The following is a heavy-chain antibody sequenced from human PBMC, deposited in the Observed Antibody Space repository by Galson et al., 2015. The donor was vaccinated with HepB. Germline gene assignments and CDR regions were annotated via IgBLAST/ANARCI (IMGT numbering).Heavy chain of an antibody. D-gene: IGHD1-7*01. V-gene: IGHV3-23*01. Sequence: SLRLSCAASGFTFSSYAMSWVRQAPGKGLEWVSAISGSGGSTYYADSVKGRFTISRDNSKNTLYLQMNSLRAEDTAVYYCAKDINWNYLESMDVWGQGTTVTVSS. CDR3: AKDINWNYLESMDV. CDR1: GFTFSSYA. J-gene: IGHJ6*02. CDR2: ISGSGGST.